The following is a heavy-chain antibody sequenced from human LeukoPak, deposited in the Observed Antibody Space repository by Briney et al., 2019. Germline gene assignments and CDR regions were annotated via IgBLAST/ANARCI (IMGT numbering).Heavy chain of an antibody. D-gene: IGHD7-27*01. CDR3: VRVGTSDIGRNNWFDP. CDR1: GFTFSNYG. CDR2: ISSDETER. Sequence: PGGSLRLSCAASGFTFSNYGMYWVRQAPGKGLEWVAVISSDETERYYADSVKRRLTISRDNSKNTVYLQMNILRAEDTAVYYCVRVGTSDIGRNNWFDPWGQGTLVTVSS. V-gene: IGHV3-30*03. J-gene: IGHJ5*02.